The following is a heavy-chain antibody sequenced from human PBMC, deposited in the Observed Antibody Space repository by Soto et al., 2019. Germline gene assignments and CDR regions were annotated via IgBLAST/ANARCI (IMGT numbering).Heavy chain of an antibody. Sequence: EVQLLESGGGLVQPGGSLRLSCAASGFTFSNYAVTWVRQAPGKGLEWVSTISGSGGSTYYAASVKGRFTISRDNSKNTLYQQMNTLRAEDTAVYYCAKDQGSSWYEIDYWGQGTLVTVSS. CDR2: ISGSGGST. CDR3: AKDQGSSWYEIDY. D-gene: IGHD6-13*01. CDR1: GFTFSNYA. V-gene: IGHV3-23*01. J-gene: IGHJ4*02.